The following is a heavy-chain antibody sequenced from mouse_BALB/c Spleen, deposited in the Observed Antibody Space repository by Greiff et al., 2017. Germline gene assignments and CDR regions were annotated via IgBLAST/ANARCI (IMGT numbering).Heavy chain of an antibody. V-gene: IGHV5-6-5*01. CDR2: ISSGGST. D-gene: IGHD1-1*01. Sequence: EVKVVESGGGLVKPGGSLKLSCAASGFTFSSYAMSWVRQTPEKRLEWVASISSGGSTYYPDRVKGRFTISRDNARNILYLQMSSLWSEDTAMYYCARGGLLLRSYYFDYWGQGTTLTVSS. CDR1: GFTFSSYA. J-gene: IGHJ2*01. CDR3: ARGGLLLRSYYFDY.